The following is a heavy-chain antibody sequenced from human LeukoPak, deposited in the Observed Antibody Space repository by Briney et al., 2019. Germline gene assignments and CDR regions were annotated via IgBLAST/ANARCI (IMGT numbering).Heavy chain of an antibody. J-gene: IGHJ3*02. V-gene: IGHV3-23*01. Sequence: GGSLRLSCEISGFTFSRFAMNWVRQAPGQGLEWISIISGSGSSAYYADSVKGRFIVSRDNFENTVNLEMSSLRVEDTAVYYCVPEGFDIWGQGKMVTVSS. CDR3: VPEGFDI. CDR2: ISGSGSSA. CDR1: GFTFSRFA.